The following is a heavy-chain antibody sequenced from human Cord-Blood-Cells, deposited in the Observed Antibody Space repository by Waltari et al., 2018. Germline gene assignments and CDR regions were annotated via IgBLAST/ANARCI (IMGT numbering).Heavy chain of an antibody. V-gene: IGHV1-69*06. CDR2: IIPIFGTA. Sequence: QVQLVQSGAEVKKPGSSVKVSCKASGGTFSSYATSWVRPAPGQGFEWMGGIIPIFGTANYAQKFQGRVTITADKSTSTAYMELSSLRSEDTAVYYCARDERGAGLFDYWGQGTLVTVSS. J-gene: IGHJ4*02. CDR1: GGTFSSYA. CDR3: ARDERGAGLFDY. D-gene: IGHD6-19*01.